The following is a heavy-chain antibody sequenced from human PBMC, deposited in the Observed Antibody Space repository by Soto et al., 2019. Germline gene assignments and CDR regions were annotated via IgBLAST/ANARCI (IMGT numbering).Heavy chain of an antibody. J-gene: IGHJ4*02. CDR2: INPSGGST. CDR3: ARTSGYYFFDS. CDR1: GGTFSSYT. V-gene: IGHV1-46*01. Sequence: ASVKVSCKASGGTFSSYTISWVRQAPGQGLEWMGIINPSGGSTSYAQKFQGRVTMTTDTSASTAYMELSSLRSEDTAVYYCARTSGYYFFDSWGQGTLVTVSS. D-gene: IGHD3-22*01.